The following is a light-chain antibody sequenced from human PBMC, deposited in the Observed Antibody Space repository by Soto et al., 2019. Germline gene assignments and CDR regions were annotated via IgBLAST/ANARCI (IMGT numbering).Light chain of an antibody. V-gene: IGKV1-39*01. J-gene: IGKJ1*01. CDR1: QPIGTS. CDR2: SAS. CDR3: LQGYNTFWT. Sequence: DIQMTPSPSSLSASVGDSVTVTCRASQPIGTSLHWYQQRAGKAPKVLISSASRLQSGVSSRFSGSGSGTHFTLTISSLRPEDSATYYCLQGYNTFWTFGQGTKVDIK.